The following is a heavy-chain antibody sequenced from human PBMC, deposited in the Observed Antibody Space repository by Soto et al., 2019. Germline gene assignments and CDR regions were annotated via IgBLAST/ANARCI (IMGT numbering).Heavy chain of an antibody. Sequence: QITLNESGRTVVRPTETLTLTCRFSGFSLTTSGVGVGWIRQSPGKAPEWLALIYWDDDKRYSASLKSRLTTTKDTSKNQVVLTVSDLDPTDTATYYCAHRVLRTVFGLVTTTAIYFDFWGQGTPVAVSS. J-gene: IGHJ4*02. V-gene: IGHV2-5*02. CDR2: IYWDDDK. CDR1: GFSLTTSGVG. CDR3: AHRVLRTVFGLVTTTAIYFDF. D-gene: IGHD3-3*01.